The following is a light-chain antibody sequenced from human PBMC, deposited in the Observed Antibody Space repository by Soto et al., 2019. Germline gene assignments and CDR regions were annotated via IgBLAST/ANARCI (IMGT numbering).Light chain of an antibody. CDR3: QQSYSSPVT. J-gene: IGKJ5*01. V-gene: IGKV1-39*01. CDR2: AAS. Sequence: DIQMTQSPSSLSASVGDRVTITCRASQSIGKHLNWYQQKPGKAPKFLIYAASSLQSGVPSRFSGSGSGTDFTLTVDSLQPEDFATYYCQQSYSSPVTFGQGKRLEIK. CDR1: QSIGKH.